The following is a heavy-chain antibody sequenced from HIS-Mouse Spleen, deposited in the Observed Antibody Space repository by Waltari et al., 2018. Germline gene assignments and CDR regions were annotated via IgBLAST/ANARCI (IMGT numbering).Heavy chain of an antibody. CDR3: AREIPYSSSWYDWYFDL. J-gene: IGHJ2*01. D-gene: IGHD6-13*01. V-gene: IGHV4-39*07. CDR2: IYYSGST. CDR1: GGSISSSSYY. Sequence: QLQLQESGPGLVKPSETLSLTCTVSGGSISSSSYYWGWIRQPPGKGLEWIGSIYYSGSTSYNPSRKRRVTISVDTSKNQFSLKLSSVTAADTAVYYCAREIPYSSSWYDWYFDLWGRGTLVTVSS.